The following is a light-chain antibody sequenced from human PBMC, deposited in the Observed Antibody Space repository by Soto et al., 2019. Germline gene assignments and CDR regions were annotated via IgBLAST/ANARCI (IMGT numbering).Light chain of an antibody. CDR3: SSNAGSNNLV. V-gene: IGLV2-8*01. CDR2: EVS. J-gene: IGLJ2*01. CDR1: SSDVGDYNY. Sequence: QSVLTQPPSASGTPGQSVTIPCTGTSSDVGDYNYVSWYQQHPGKAPKLVIYEVSRRPSGVPDRFSGSTSGNTASLTVSGLQAEDEADYYCSSNAGSNNLVFGGGTQLTVL.